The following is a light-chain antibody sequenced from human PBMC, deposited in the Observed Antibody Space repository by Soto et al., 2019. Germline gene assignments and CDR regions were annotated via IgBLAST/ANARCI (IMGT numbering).Light chain of an antibody. CDR2: DAS. Sequence: PGQSATLSCRAPSRGGSSALAWYQQKPGQAPRLLIYDASNRATGIPARFSGSGSGTDFTLTISRLEPEDFAVYYCQQGSNWPTSTFGQGTRLEIK. CDR1: RGGSSA. J-gene: IGKJ5*01. V-gene: IGKV3-11*01. CDR3: QQGSNWPTST.